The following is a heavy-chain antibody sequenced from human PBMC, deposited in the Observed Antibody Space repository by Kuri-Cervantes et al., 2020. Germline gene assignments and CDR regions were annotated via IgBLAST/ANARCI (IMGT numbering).Heavy chain of an antibody. CDR3: ARDMITFGGVIVKDWYFDL. CDR2: ISWNSGSI. Sequence: GGSLRLSCAASGFTFSSYAMRWVRQAPGKGLEWVSGISWNSGSIGYADSVKGRFTISRDNAKNSLYLQMNSLRDEDTAVYYCARDMITFGGVIVKDWYFDLWGRGTLVTVSS. J-gene: IGHJ2*01. V-gene: IGHV3-9*01. D-gene: IGHD3-16*02. CDR1: GFTFSSYA.